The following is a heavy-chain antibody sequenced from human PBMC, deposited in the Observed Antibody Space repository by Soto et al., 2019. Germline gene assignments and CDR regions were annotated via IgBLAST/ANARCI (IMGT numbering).Heavy chain of an antibody. D-gene: IGHD4-17*01. J-gene: IGHJ4*02. CDR2: INHSGST. Sequence: QVQLQQWGAGLLKPSETLSLTCAVYGGSFSGYYWSWIRQPPGEGLEWIGEINHSGSTNYNPSLKSRVTISVDTSKNQFSLKLSSVTAADTAVYYCARVGNGDLDYWGQGTLVTVSS. V-gene: IGHV4-34*01. CDR3: ARVGNGDLDY. CDR1: GGSFSGYY.